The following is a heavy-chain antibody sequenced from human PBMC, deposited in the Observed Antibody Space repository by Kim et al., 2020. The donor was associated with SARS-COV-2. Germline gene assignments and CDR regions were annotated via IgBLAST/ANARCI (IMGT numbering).Heavy chain of an antibody. Sequence: GESLKISCKGSGYSFTSYWIGWVRQMPGKGLEWMGIIYPGDSDTRYSPSFQGQVTISADKSISTAYLQWSSLKASDTAMYYCAREAVVTATTGGYYFDYWGQGALVTVSS. J-gene: IGHJ4*02. CDR1: GYSFTSYW. V-gene: IGHV5-51*01. CDR2: IYPGDSDT. D-gene: IGHD2-21*02. CDR3: AREAVVTATTGGYYFDY.